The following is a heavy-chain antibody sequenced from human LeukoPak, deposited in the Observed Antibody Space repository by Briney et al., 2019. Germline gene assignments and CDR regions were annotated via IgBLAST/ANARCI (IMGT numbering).Heavy chain of an antibody. Sequence: SVTLSCKASGGTFSSYAISWVRQAPGQGLEWMGGIIPIFGTANYAQKFQGRVTITADESTSTAYMELSSLRSEDTAVYYCAREVDITGFDYWGQGTLVTVSS. CDR2: IIPIFGTA. J-gene: IGHJ4*02. CDR3: AREVDITGFDY. V-gene: IGHV1-69*13. D-gene: IGHD1-14*01. CDR1: GGTFSSYA.